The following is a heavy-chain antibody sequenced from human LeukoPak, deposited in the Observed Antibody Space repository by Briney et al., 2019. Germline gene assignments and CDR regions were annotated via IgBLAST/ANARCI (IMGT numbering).Heavy chain of an antibody. V-gene: IGHV3-21*04. CDR3: ARDRSRGVMDY. J-gene: IGHJ4*02. D-gene: IGHD3-10*01. Sequence: GGSLRLSCAASGFTFSSYSMNWVRQAPGKGLEWVSSISSSSSYIYYADSVKGRFTISRDNAKNSLYLQMNGLRADDTAVYYCARDRSRGVMDYWGQGTLVTVSS. CDR2: ISSSSSYI. CDR1: GFTFSSYS.